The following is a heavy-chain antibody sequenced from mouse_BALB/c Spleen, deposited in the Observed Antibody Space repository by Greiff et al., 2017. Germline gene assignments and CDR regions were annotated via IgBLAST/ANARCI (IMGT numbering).Heavy chain of an antibody. Sequence: EVMLVESGGGLVKPGGSLKLSCAASGFTFSSYAMSWVRQTPEKRLEWVASISSGGSTYYPDSVKGRFTISRDNARNILYLQMSSLRSEDTAMYYCASITTVVERFAYWGQGTLVTVSA. CDR2: ISSGGST. CDR1: GFTFSSYA. D-gene: IGHD1-1*01. V-gene: IGHV5-6-5*01. CDR3: ASITTVVERFAY. J-gene: IGHJ3*01.